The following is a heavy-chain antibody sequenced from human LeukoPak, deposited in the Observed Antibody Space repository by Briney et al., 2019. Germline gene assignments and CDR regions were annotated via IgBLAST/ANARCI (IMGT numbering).Heavy chain of an antibody. J-gene: IGHJ4*02. Sequence: GGSLRLSCAASGFTFSTHGMHWVRQAPGKGLEWVAFIRYDGINKYYADSVKGRFTISRDNAKNSLYLQMNSLRVEDTAVYYCAREAVSLMQYWGQGTLVTVSS. CDR2: IRYDGINK. D-gene: IGHD3-10*01. CDR1: GFTFSTHG. V-gene: IGHV3-30*02. CDR3: AREAVSLMQY.